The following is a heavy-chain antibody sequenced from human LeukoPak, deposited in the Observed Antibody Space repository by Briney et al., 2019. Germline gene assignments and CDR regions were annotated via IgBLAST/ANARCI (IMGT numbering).Heavy chain of an antibody. Sequence: TASETLSLTCTVSGGSISGSDLYWGWIRQLPGKGLEWIGNIHSSGNSFCNPSLKSRVTISVDTSKNQFSLKLSSVTAADTAVYYCARVDRDGYSGTPDLDYWGQGTLVTVSS. V-gene: IGHV4-39*07. CDR1: GGSISGSDLY. J-gene: IGHJ4*02. D-gene: IGHD5-24*01. CDR2: IHSSGNS. CDR3: ARVDRDGYSGTPDLDY.